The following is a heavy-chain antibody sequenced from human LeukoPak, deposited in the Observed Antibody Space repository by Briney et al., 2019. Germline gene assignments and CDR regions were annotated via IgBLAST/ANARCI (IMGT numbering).Heavy chain of an antibody. Sequence: PGGSLRLSCAASGFTFSSYAMHWVRQAPGKGLEWVAVISYDGSNKYYADSVKGRFTISRDNSKNTLYLQMNSLRAEDTAVYYCARVNPHTTAFDYWGQGTLVTVSS. CDR1: GFTFSSYA. CDR2: ISYDGSNK. D-gene: IGHD1-1*01. CDR3: ARVNPHTTAFDY. J-gene: IGHJ4*02. V-gene: IGHV3-30-3*01.